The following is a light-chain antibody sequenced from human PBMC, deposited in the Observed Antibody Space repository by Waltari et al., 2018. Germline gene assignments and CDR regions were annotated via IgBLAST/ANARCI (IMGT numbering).Light chain of an antibody. CDR3: CSYAGTWV. J-gene: IGLJ3*02. CDR2: DVT. CDR1: GSDVGDYNY. Sequence: QSALTQPRPVSGSPGPSATISCTGTGSDVGDYNYVSWYQQHPGKAPKLVIYDVTKRPSGVPDRFSGSRSGNSASLTISGLQAEDEADYYCCSYAGTWVFGGGTKLTVL. V-gene: IGLV2-11*01.